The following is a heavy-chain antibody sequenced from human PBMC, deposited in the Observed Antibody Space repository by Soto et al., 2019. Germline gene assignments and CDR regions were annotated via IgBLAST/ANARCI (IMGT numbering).Heavy chain of an antibody. Sequence: QVQLVQSGAEVKKPGSSVKVSCKASGGTFGSYTISWVRQAPGQGLEWMGRIIPILGIANYAQKFQGRVTITADKSTSTAYMELSSLRSEDTAVYYCARSTVTTSYYFDYWGQGTLVTVSS. CDR3: ARSTVTTSYYFDY. J-gene: IGHJ4*02. V-gene: IGHV1-69*02. CDR1: GGTFGSYT. D-gene: IGHD4-17*01. CDR2: IIPILGIA.